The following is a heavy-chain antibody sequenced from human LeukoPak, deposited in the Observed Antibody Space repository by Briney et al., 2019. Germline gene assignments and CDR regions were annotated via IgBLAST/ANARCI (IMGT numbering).Heavy chain of an antibody. Sequence: GESLKISCKGSGYSFTSYWIGWVRQMPGKGLEWMGIIYPGDSDTRYSPSFQGQVTISADRSITTAYLQWSSLKASDTAMYYCARHWTASVYGDSIDYWGQGTLVTVSS. CDR3: ARHWTASVYGDSIDY. CDR2: IYPGDSDT. J-gene: IGHJ4*02. CDR1: GYSFTSYW. D-gene: IGHD4-17*01. V-gene: IGHV5-51*01.